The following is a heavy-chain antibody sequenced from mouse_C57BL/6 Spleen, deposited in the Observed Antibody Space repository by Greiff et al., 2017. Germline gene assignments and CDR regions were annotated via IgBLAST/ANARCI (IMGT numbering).Heavy chain of an antibody. J-gene: IGHJ2*01. D-gene: IGHD1-1*01. Sequence: QVQLLQSGAELVKPGASVKISCKASGYAFSSYWMNWVKQRPGKGLEWVGQIYPGDGDTNYNGKFKGKSTLTADKSSSTAYMQLSSLTAEDSTVYFCARDYGSSYGYWGQGTTLTVSS. CDR2: IYPGDGDT. CDR1: GYAFSSYW. CDR3: ARDYGSSYGY. V-gene: IGHV1-80*01.